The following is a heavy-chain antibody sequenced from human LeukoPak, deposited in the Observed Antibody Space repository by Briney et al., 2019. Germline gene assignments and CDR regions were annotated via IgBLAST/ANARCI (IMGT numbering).Heavy chain of an antibody. V-gene: IGHV3-11*01. CDR3: AKNGDRGAYCTGGTCYPYFYYYMDV. CDR1: GFTFSDYY. Sequence: GGSLRLSCAASGFTFSDYYMSWIRQAPGKGLEWVSYIRSSGSTINYADSVKGRFTISRDNAKNSLYLQMNSLRAEDTAIYYCAKNGDRGAYCTGGTCYPYFYYYMDVWGKGTTVTI. J-gene: IGHJ6*03. D-gene: IGHD2-15*01. CDR2: IRSSGSTI.